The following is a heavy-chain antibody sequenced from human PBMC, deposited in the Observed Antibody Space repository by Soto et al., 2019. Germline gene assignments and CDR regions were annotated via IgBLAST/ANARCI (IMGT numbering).Heavy chain of an antibody. D-gene: IGHD3-10*01. Sequence: PGGSLRLSCAASGFTFSDYYMSRIRQAPGKGLEWVSYISSSGSTIYYADSVKGRFTISRDNAKNSLYLQMNSLRAEDTAVYYCARDWGYHYGSGSYYNRYFDLWGRGTLVTVSS. V-gene: IGHV3-11*01. CDR3: ARDWGYHYGSGSYYNRYFDL. J-gene: IGHJ2*01. CDR1: GFTFSDYY. CDR2: ISSSGSTI.